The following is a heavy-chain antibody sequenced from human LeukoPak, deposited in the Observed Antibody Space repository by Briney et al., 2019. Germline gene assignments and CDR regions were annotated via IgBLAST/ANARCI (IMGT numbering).Heavy chain of an antibody. CDR3: AKDSKYYDILTGYYKGYFDY. Sequence: GGSLRLSCAASGFTLSSYAMSWVRQGPGKGLEWVSAISVSGNTYHADSVKGRFTISRDSSKNTLYLQMNRLRAGDAAVYYCAKDSKYYDILTGYYKGYFDYWGQGTLVTVSS. D-gene: IGHD3-9*01. CDR2: ISVSGNT. CDR1: GFTLSSYA. J-gene: IGHJ4*02. V-gene: IGHV3-23*01.